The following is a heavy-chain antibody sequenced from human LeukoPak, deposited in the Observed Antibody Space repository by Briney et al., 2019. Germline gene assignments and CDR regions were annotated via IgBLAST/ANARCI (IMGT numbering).Heavy chain of an antibody. CDR1: GFTFINFG. CDR2: VWYDGNNK. D-gene: IGHD1-1*01. J-gene: IGHJ4*02. V-gene: IGHV3-33*01. Sequence: GGSLRLSCAASGFTFINFGMHWVRQAPGMGPEWVAIVWYDGNNKYYADSVKGRFTISRDNSENTLFLQMNSLRVEDSALYYCARGDDGRSLDYWGQGTRVTVSS. CDR3: ARGDDGRSLDY.